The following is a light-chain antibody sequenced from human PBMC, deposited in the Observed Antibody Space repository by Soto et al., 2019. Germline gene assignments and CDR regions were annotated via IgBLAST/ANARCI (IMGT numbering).Light chain of an antibody. J-gene: IGLJ1*01. CDR3: SSYAGSNNFV. V-gene: IGLV2-8*01. CDR1: SSDVGGYNS. Sequence: QSALTQPPSASGSPGQSVTISCTGTSSDVGGYNSVSWYQQHPGKAPELMIYEVSKRPSGVPDRFSGSKSGNTASLTVSGLQADDEADYYCSSYAGSNNFVFGTGTKLTVL. CDR2: EVS.